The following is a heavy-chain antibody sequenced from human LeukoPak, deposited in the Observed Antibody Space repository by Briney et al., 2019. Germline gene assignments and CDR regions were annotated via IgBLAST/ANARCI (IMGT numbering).Heavy chain of an antibody. D-gene: IGHD3-22*01. CDR1: GFTFSSYS. CDR3: AREGYYDSSGVMAFDI. Sequence: GGSLRLSCAASGFTFSSYSMSWVRQAPGKGLEYVSAVSSNGGSTYYANSVKGRFTISRDNSKNTLYLQMGSLRAEDMAVYYCAREGYYDSSGVMAFDIWGQGTMVTVSS. CDR2: VSSNGGST. V-gene: IGHV3-64*01. J-gene: IGHJ3*02.